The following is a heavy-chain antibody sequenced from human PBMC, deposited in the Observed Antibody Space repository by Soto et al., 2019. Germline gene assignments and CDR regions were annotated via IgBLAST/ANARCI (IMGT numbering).Heavy chain of an antibody. CDR1: GYTFTTYH. J-gene: IGHJ3*02. CDR3: ARGPSSGAFDI. V-gene: IGHV1-46*01. CDR2: INPSAGRT. Sequence: QVQLVQSGAEVRKPEASVKVSCKASGYTFTTYHIHWLRQAPGQGLEWMGDINPSAGRTNYAQKFQGRVAVTRDTSTSTVYMELTRLTADDTAVYYCARGPSSGAFDIWGQGTMVTISS. D-gene: IGHD6-25*01.